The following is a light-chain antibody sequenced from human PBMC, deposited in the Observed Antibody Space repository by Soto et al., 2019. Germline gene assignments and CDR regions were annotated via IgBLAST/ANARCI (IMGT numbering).Light chain of an antibody. CDR3: QHYGTSPPMYT. CDR2: GAS. CDR1: QSVSSSY. V-gene: IGKV3-20*01. Sequence: EIVLTQSPGTLSLSPGESATLPCRASQSVSSSYLAWYRQKPGQAPRLLIYGASSRATGIPDRFSGSGSGTDFTLPISELEPEVFAVYYCQHYGTSPPMYTFGQGTKLEIK. J-gene: IGKJ2*01.